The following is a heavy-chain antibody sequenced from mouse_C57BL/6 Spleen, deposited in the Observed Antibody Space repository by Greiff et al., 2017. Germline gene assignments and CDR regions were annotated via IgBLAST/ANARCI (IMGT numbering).Heavy chain of an antibody. CDR3: ARRGYDRDAMDY. Sequence: QVQLQQSGAELVKPGASVKISCKASGYAFSSYWMNWVKQRPGKGLEWIGQIYPGDGDTNYNGKFKGKATLTADKSSSTAYMQLSSLTSEDSAVYFCARRGYDRDAMDYWGQGTSVTVSS. CDR2: IYPGDGDT. V-gene: IGHV1-80*01. D-gene: IGHD2-14*01. J-gene: IGHJ4*01. CDR1: GYAFSSYW.